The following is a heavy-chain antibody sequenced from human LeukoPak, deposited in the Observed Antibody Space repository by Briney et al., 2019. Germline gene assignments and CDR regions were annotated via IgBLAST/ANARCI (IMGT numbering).Heavy chain of an antibody. V-gene: IGHV1-46*01. CDR1: GYTFASYY. D-gene: IGHD6-19*01. CDR3: ARGYSSGDY. CDR2: INPSGGST. Sequence: ASVKVSCKASGYTFASYYMHWVRQAPGQGLEWMGIINPSGGSTSYAQKFQGRVTMTRDMSTSTVFMELSSLISEDTAVYYCARGYSSGDYWGQGTLVTVSS. J-gene: IGHJ4*02.